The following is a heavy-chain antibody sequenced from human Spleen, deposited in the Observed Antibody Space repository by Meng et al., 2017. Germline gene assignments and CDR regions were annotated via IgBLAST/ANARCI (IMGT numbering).Heavy chain of an antibody. V-gene: IGHV3-7*03. CDR3: AKDTGAVAGTFDY. CDR2: IRHDGREK. CDR1: GFSFNSYW. Sequence: GESLKISCVDSGFSFNSYWMSWVRQAPGKGLEWVAKIRHDGREKDYVGSVKGRFTISRDNAKNSLYLQMNSLRAEDTALYYCAKDTGAVAGTFDYWGQGTLVTVSS. D-gene: IGHD6-19*01. J-gene: IGHJ4*02.